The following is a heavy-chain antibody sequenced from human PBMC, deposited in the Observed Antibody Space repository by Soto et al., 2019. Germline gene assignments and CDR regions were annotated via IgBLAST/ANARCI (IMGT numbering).Heavy chain of an antibody. D-gene: IGHD2-15*01. J-gene: IGHJ6*02. Sequence: QVQLVQSGAEVKKPGSSVKVSCKASGGTFSSYAISWVRQAPGQGLEWMGGIIPIFGTANYAQKFQCRVRINAEDTSSTAYMELSSVRAEDAAVYYCASSGYCSGGSCSYPQYYYYGMDVWGQGTTVTVSS. CDR3: ASSGYCSGGSCSYPQYYYYGMDV. V-gene: IGHV1-69*12. CDR2: IIPIFGTA. CDR1: GGTFSSYA.